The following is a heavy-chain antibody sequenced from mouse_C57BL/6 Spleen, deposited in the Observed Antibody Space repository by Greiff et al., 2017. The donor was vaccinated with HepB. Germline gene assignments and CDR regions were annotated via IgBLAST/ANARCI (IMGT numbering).Heavy chain of an antibody. J-gene: IGHJ3*01. CDR1: GYTFTSYW. CDR3: ARVHCGSSPWFAY. D-gene: IGHD1-1*01. Sequence: QVQLQQPGAELVKPGASVKLSCKASGYTFTSYWMHWVKQRPGQGLEWIGMIHPNSGSTNYNEKFKSKATLTVDKSSSTAYMQLSSLTSEASAVYYCARVHCGSSPWFAYWGQGTLGTVSA. CDR2: IHPNSGST. V-gene: IGHV1-64*01.